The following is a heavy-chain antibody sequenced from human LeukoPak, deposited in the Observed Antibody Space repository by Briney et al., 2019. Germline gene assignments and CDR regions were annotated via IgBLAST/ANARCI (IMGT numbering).Heavy chain of an antibody. Sequence: SRTLSLTLVVYGGSLRGYYWSGIRPPPGKGLEGIGEINHSGSTNYNPSLKSRVTISVDTSKNQFSLKLSSVTAADTAVYYCARGVGGYSGYDWFDPWGQGTLVTVSS. J-gene: IGHJ5*02. CDR3: ARGVGGYSGYDWFDP. CDR1: GGSLRGYY. CDR2: INHSGST. V-gene: IGHV4-34*01. D-gene: IGHD5-12*01.